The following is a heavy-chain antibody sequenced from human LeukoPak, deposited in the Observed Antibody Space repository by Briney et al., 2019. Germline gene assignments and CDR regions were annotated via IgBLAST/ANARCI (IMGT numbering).Heavy chain of an antibody. CDR1: GGSMSSNTYY. V-gene: IGHV4-39*07. CDR2: IYYSGST. Sequence: ETLSLTCTVSGGSMSSNTYYWGWIRQPPGKGLEWIGTIYYSGSTYYNPSLKSRVTVSVDTSKNQFSLKLSSVTAADTAVYYCVRGGYSYGYGLGLLDYWGQGSLVTVSS. J-gene: IGHJ4*02. D-gene: IGHD5-18*01. CDR3: VRGGYSYGYGLGLLDY.